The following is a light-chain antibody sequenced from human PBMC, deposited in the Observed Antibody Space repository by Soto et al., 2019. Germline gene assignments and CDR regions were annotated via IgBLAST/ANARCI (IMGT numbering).Light chain of an antibody. CDR2: GAS. J-gene: IGKJ2*02. Sequence: EIVLTQSPGTLSLSPGERATLSCRASQSVSLTSLAWYQQKPGQAPRLLIYGASYRANGIPDRFSGSGAGTDFTLTINTLEPEDFVVYYCQQYGTSPSTFGQGTKLEIK. V-gene: IGKV3-20*01. CDR1: QSVSLTS. CDR3: QQYGTSPST.